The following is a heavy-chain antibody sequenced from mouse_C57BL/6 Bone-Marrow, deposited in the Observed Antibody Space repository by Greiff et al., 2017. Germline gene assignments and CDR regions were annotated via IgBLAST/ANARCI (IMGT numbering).Heavy chain of an antibody. V-gene: IGHV7-3*01. D-gene: IGHD1-1*01. J-gene: IGHJ2*01. CDR1: GFTFTDYY. Sequence: EVKLMESGGGLVQPGGSLSLSCAASGFTFTDYYMSWVRQPPGKALEWLGFIRNKANGYTKEYSASVKGRFTISRDNSQSILYLQMNALRAEDSATYYCARDTATVDLYYFDYWGQGTTLTVSS. CDR2: IRNKANGYTK. CDR3: ARDTATVDLYYFDY.